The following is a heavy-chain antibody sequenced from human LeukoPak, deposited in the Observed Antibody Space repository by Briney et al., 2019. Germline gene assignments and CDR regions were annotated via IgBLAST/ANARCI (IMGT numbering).Heavy chain of an antibody. D-gene: IGHD2-8*01. J-gene: IGHJ4*02. CDR2: VSSGSTYI. V-gene: IGHV3-21*01. CDR1: GFTFSTYR. CDR3: ARDPRPFGCTTDNCPRYYFDY. Sequence: PGGSPRLSCVASGFTFSTYRMDWVRQAPGKGLEWVSSVSSGSTYIYYADSVKGRFTISRDNAKNSLYLQMNTLRAEDTAVYYCARDPRPFGCTTDNCPRYYFDYWGQGTLVTVSS.